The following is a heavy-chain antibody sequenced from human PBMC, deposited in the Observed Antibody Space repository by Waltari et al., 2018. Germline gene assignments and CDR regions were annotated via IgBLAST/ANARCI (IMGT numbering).Heavy chain of an antibody. CDR3: LRITMIVVVIPTLSYYYYYYGMDV. D-gene: IGHD3-22*01. Sequence: EVQLVESGGGVVRPGGSLRLSCAGSGFTFGDYGMSWVRQAPGKGLEWVSGINWNGGSTGYADSVKGRFTISRDNAKNSLYLQMNSLRAEDTALYHCLRITMIVVVIPTLSYYYYYYGMDVWGQGTTVTVSS. CDR2: INWNGGST. V-gene: IGHV3-20*01. J-gene: IGHJ6*02. CDR1: GFTFGDYG.